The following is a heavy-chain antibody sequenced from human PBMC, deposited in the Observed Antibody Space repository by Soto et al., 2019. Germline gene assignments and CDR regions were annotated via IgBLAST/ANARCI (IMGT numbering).Heavy chain of an antibody. J-gene: IGHJ6*02. CDR3: ARFYGSGSYRAWDYGMDV. V-gene: IGHV3-33*01. CDR2: IWYDGSNK. Sequence: QVQLVESGGGVVQPGRSLRLSCAASGFTFSSYGMHWVRQAPGKGLEWVAVIWYDGSNKYYADSVKGRFTISRDNSKNTLYLQMNSLRAEDTAVYYCARFYGSGSYRAWDYGMDVWGQGTTVTVSS. D-gene: IGHD3-10*01. CDR1: GFTFSSYG.